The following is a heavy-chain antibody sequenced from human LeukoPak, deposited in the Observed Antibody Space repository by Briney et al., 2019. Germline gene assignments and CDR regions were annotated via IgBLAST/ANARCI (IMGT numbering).Heavy chain of an antibody. CDR2: ISGSGGST. D-gene: IGHD2-21*01. CDR3: AEEGENYAFDI. CDR1: GFTFSNYA. V-gene: IGHV3-23*01. J-gene: IGHJ3*02. Sequence: GGSLRLSCAASGFTFSNYAVTWVRQAPGKGPEWVSAISGSGGSTYYADSVKGRFTISRDNSKNTLYLQMNSLRAEDTAIYYCAEEGENYAFDIWGQGTMVTVSS.